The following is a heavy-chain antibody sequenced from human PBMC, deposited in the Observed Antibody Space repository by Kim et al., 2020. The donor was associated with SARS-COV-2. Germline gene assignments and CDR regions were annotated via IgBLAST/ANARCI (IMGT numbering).Heavy chain of an antibody. CDR1: GFTFSNFA. J-gene: IGHJ4*02. D-gene: IGHD2-2*01. CDR2: VSASGGST. V-gene: IGHV3-23*01. CDR3: AKYRSYCSTTSCYSDY. Sequence: GGSLRLSCAASGFTFSNFAMSWVRQAPGKGLEWVAAVSASGGSTYYTDSVKGRFAISRDNSKNTLYLQMNSLRAEDTAVYYCAKYRSYCSTTSCYSDYWGQGSLVTVSS.